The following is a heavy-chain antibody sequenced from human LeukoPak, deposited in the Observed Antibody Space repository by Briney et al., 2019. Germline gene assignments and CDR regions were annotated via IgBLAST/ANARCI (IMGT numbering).Heavy chain of an antibody. CDR2: IYPDDSDT. J-gene: IGHJ3*01. V-gene: IGHV5-51*01. CDR3: ARPNITSYYDSRGYDAFDV. CDR1: GYKFNAYW. D-gene: IGHD3-22*01. Sequence: GESLKISCKGSGYKFNAYWIAWVRQMPGKGLEWMGIIYPDDSDTRYSPSFQGRVTISADKSVSIAYLQWSSLEASDTAMYYCARPNITSYYDSRGYDAFDVWGQGTMVIVSS.